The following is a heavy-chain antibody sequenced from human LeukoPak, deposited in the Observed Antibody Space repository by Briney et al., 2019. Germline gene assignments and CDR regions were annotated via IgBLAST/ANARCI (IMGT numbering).Heavy chain of an antibody. CDR2: LSFDGSST. V-gene: IGHV3-30*03. J-gene: IGHJ4*02. CDR1: GFTLRSSG. D-gene: IGHD3-3*01. CDR3: ARPPPYYDFAYYFDY. Sequence: GSLRLSCAASGFTLRSSGMHWVRRLPGQAREWVATLSFDGSSTFYADSVKGRFTISRDNAKNSPYLQMNSLIAEDTAVYYCARPPPYYDFAYYFDYWGQGTLVTVSS.